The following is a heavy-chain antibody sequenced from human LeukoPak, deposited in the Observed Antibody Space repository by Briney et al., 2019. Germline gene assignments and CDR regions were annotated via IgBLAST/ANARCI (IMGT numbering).Heavy chain of an antibody. CDR3: ARVAATYYYGSGSSDWFDP. CDR2: IYYSGST. V-gene: IGHV4-31*03. CDR1: GGSISSGGYY. Sequence: SQTLSLTCTVSGGSISSGGYYWSWIRQHPGKGLEWIGYIYYSGSTYYNPSLKSRVTISVDTSKNQFSLKLSSVTAADTAVYYCARVAATYYYGSGSSDWFDPWGQGTLVTVSS. J-gene: IGHJ5*02. D-gene: IGHD3-10*01.